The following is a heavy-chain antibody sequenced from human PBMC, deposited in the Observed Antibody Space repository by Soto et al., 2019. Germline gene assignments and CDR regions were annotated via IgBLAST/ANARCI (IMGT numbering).Heavy chain of an antibody. Sequence: EVQLVESGGGLVQPGGSLRLSCVASGFTVTEIYMNWVRQAPGKGLEWVSVIYNEFTDYADSVRGRFSISTDSSKNAPYLKMNSLRAEDSAVYYCVREPRYCSGGSCAIMGDAFDIWGQGTMVTVSS. V-gene: IGHV3-66*01. CDR3: VREPRYCSGGSCAIMGDAFDI. J-gene: IGHJ3*02. CDR1: GFTVTEIY. D-gene: IGHD2-15*01. CDR2: IYNEFT.